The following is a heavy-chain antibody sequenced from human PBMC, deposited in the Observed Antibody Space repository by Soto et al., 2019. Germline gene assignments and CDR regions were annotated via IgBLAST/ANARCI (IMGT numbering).Heavy chain of an antibody. CDR3: ARFHPDIVVVPAAIWGYYYYMDI. Sequence: SETLSLTCTVSGGSISSYYWSWIRQPPGKGLEWIGYIYYSGSTNYNPSLKSRVTISVDTSKNQFSLKLSSVTAADTAVYYCARFHPDIVVVPAAIWGYYYYMDIWAKGPRSPSP. CDR1: GGSISSYY. V-gene: IGHV4-59*01. CDR2: IYYSGST. J-gene: IGHJ6*03. D-gene: IGHD2-2*02.